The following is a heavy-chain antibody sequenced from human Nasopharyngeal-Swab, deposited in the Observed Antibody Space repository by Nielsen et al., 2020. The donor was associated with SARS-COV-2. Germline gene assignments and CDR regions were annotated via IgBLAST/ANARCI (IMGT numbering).Heavy chain of an antibody. CDR2: ISSSGSTI. CDR1: GFTFSSYE. J-gene: IGHJ6*02. CDR3: ARDASTRDFWSGYYSSEDYYYYGMDV. Sequence: GGSLRLSCAASGFTFSSYEMNWVRQAPGKGLEWVSYISSSGSTIYYADSVKGRFTISRDNAKNSLYLQMNSLRAEDTAVYYCARDASTRDFWSGYYSSEDYYYYGMDVWGQGTTVTVSS. D-gene: IGHD3-3*01. V-gene: IGHV3-48*03.